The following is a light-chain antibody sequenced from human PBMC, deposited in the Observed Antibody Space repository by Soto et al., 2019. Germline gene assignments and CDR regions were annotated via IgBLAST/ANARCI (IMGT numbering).Light chain of an antibody. J-gene: IGKJ4*01. CDR1: QTISSN. CDR3: QQYNNWLT. V-gene: IGKV3-15*01. CDR2: GAS. Sequence: VVMTQSPATLSVCPGETATLSCRASQTISSNLAWYQQQPGQAPRLLIYGASTRATGVPARFSGSGSGTEFTLTISSLQSEDFAVYYCQQYNNWLTFGGGTKVEIK.